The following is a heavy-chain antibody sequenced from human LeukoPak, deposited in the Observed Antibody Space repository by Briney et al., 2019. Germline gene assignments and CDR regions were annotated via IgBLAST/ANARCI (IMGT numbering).Heavy chain of an antibody. Sequence: GSLRLSCLASGFSFSSDAMTWIRHPPGGGLWWVSSMFGSGRSAGPSYTDSVKGPLTISRDNSLNTMCLQMNRPRIHQPAPYCCVRAPRDLGKGSYDLWGQGTMVSVSS. D-gene: IGHD1-26*01. CDR2: MFGSGRSA. CDR1: GFSFSSDA. V-gene: IGHV3-23*01. CDR3: VRAPRDLGKGSYDL. J-gene: IGHJ3*01.